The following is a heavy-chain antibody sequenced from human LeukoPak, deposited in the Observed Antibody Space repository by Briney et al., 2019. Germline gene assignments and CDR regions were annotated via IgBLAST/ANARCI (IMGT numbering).Heavy chain of an antibody. D-gene: IGHD5-18*01. J-gene: IGHJ4*02. Sequence: SETLSLPCTVSGGSISSGSYYWSWIRQPAGKGLEWIGRIYTSGSTNYNPSLKSRVTISVDTSKNQFSLKLSSVTAADTAVYYCASVSPSGYSYGPFDYWGQGTLVTVSS. CDR1: GGSISSGSYY. V-gene: IGHV4-61*02. CDR2: IYTSGST. CDR3: ASVSPSGYSYGPFDY.